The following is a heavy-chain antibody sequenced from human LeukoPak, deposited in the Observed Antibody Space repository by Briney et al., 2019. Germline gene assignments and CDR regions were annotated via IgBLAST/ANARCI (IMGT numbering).Heavy chain of an antibody. D-gene: IGHD2-21*01. CDR2: ITTNGGST. J-gene: IGHJ4*02. CDR1: GFTFSTYA. Sequence: PGGSLRLSCAASGFTFSTYAMHWVRQAPGKGLEYVSAITTNGGSTYYANSVKDRFTISRDNSKNTLYLQMGSLRAEDMAVYYCARGSGVYCGGDCYPLDYWGQGTLVTVSS. V-gene: IGHV3-64*01. CDR3: ARGSGVYCGGDCYPLDY.